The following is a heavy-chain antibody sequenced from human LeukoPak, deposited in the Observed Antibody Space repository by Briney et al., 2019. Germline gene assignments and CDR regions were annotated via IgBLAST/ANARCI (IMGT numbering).Heavy chain of an antibody. CDR2: IWYDGSKK. V-gene: IGHV3-33*01. Sequence: GGSLRLSCAASGFTFSSYGMHWVRQAPGKGLEWVAVIWYDGSKKYYADSVKGRFTISRDNSKNTLYLQMNSLRAEDTAVYYCASDTTSGSTPYFDYWGQGTLVTVSS. D-gene: IGHD5-12*01. CDR1: GFTFSSYG. CDR3: ASDTTSGSTPYFDY. J-gene: IGHJ4*02.